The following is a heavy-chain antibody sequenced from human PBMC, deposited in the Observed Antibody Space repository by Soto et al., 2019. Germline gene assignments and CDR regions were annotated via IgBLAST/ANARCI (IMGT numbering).Heavy chain of an antibody. CDR3: ARFVRSCSATTCSTRADV. V-gene: IGHV4-61*01. Sequence: SETLSLTCTVSGGFVNSDTHSWSWIRQTPGKRLEWIGFIYSGGSTKNPSLRSRVTMSVDTSKNQFSLKLRSVIVADTAVYHCARFVRSCSATTCSTRADVWGQGITVTVS. D-gene: IGHD2-2*01. CDR2: IYSGGST. CDR1: GGFVNSDTHS. J-gene: IGHJ6*02.